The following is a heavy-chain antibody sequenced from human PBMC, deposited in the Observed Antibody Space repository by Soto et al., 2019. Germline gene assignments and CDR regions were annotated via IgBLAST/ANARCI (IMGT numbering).Heavy chain of an antibody. CDR1: GGSISSGGYS. CDR3: ARVGDGDYFDY. Sequence: QLQLQESGSGLVKPSQTLSLTCAVSGGSISSGGYSWSWIRQPPGKGLEWIGYIYHSGSTYYNPSLKSRXTXTXXWSKNQFSLKLSSVTAADTAVYYCARVGDGDYFDYWGQGTLVTVSS. J-gene: IGHJ4*02. D-gene: IGHD3-16*01. V-gene: IGHV4-30-2*01. CDR2: IYHSGST.